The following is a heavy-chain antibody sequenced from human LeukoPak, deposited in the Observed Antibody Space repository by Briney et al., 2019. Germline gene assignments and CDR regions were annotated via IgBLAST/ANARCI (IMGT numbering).Heavy chain of an antibody. CDR1: GYSFTSYW. J-gene: IGHJ5*02. V-gene: IGHV5-10-1*01. CDR2: IDPSDSYT. Sequence: GESLKISCKGSGYSFTSYWISWVRQVPGKGLEWMGRIDPSDSYTNYSPSFQGHVTISADKSISTAYLQWSSLKASDTAMYYCARTKRSWFDPWGQGTLVTVSS. CDR3: ARTKRSWFDP.